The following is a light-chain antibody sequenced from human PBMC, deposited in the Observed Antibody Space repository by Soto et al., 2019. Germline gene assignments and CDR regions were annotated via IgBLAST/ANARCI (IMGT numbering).Light chain of an antibody. CDR2: SAS. Sequence: DIQMTQSPASLSASVGERVTITCRASQYIGTYLNWYQLKPGKAPKLLMSSASRLHSGVPTTFSGRGSGTAFTLTISRLQPGDCANYYCQQRFTIPCTFGQGTRVEIK. CDR3: QQRFTIPCT. CDR1: QYIGTY. J-gene: IGKJ1*01. V-gene: IGKV1-39*01.